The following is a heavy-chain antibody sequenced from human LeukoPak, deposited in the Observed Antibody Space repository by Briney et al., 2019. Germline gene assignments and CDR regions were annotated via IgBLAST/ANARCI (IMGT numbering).Heavy chain of an antibody. CDR1: GYTFTSYY. D-gene: IGHD3-16*02. CDR3: ARDYLYYDYVWGSYRFAWFDP. CDR2: INPSGGST. V-gene: IGHV1-46*01. J-gene: IGHJ5*02. Sequence: GASVKVSCKASGYTFTSYYMHWVRQAPGQGLEWMGIINPSGGSTSYAQKFQGRVTMTRDTSTSTVYMELSSLRSDDTAVYYCARDYLYYDYVWGSYRFAWFDPWGQGTLVTVSS.